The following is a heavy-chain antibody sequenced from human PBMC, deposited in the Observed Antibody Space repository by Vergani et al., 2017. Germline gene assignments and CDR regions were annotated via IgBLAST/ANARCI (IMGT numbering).Heavy chain of an antibody. V-gene: IGHV4-39*01. CDR1: GASIRSSNYY. D-gene: IGHD6-19*01. J-gene: IGHJ5*02. CDR3: ARHSTVEWLVKLGWIDP. CDR2: IYYSGST. Sequence: QLQLQESGPGLVKPSATLSLTCSVSGASIRSSNYYWGWIRQPPGKGLEWIASIYYSGSTYYNPSLKSRVTISVDTSKNQLSLKLSSVTAADTAVYVCARHSTVEWLVKLGWIDPWGQGILVTVSS.